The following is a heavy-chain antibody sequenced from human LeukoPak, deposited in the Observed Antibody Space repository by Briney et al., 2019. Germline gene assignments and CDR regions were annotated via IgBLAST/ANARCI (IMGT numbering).Heavy chain of an antibody. D-gene: IGHD3-22*01. CDR1: GGSISSGGYS. J-gene: IGHJ4*02. CDR3: AISRNHYDSSGYYSGFDY. V-gene: IGHV4-30-2*01. CDR2: IYHSGST. Sequence: SQTLSLTCAVSGGSISSGGYSWSWIRQPPGKGLEWIGYIYHSGSTYYNPSLKSRVTISVDRSKNQFSLKLSSVTAADTAVYYCAISRNHYDSSGYYSGFDYWGQGTLVTVSS.